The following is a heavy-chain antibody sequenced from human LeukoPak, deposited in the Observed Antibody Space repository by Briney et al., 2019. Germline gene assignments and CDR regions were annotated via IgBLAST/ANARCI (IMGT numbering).Heavy chain of an antibody. Sequence: SVTVSCKASGYTFTSYGISWVRQAPGQGLEWMGWVSAYNGNTNNAQKLQGRVTMTTDTSTSTAYMELRSLRSDDTAVYYCARGSRDSSWPLAPFHYWGQGTLVTVS. CDR2: VSAYNGNT. D-gene: IGHD6-13*01. CDR3: ARGSRDSSWPLAPFHY. V-gene: IGHV1-18*01. J-gene: IGHJ4*02. CDR1: GYTFTSYG.